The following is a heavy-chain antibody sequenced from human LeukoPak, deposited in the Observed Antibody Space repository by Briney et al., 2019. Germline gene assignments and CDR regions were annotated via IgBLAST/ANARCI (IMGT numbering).Heavy chain of an antibody. D-gene: IGHD3-16*01. CDR1: GFTFSSYA. CDR2: ISYDGSNK. V-gene: IGHV3-30-3*01. J-gene: IGHJ4*02. Sequence: GGSLRLSCAASGFTFSSYAMHWVRQAPGKGLEWVAVISYDGSNKYYADSVKGRFTISRDNSKNTLYLQMNSLRAEDTAVYYCARRKFGGVTDYWGQGTLVTVSS. CDR3: ARRKFGGVTDY.